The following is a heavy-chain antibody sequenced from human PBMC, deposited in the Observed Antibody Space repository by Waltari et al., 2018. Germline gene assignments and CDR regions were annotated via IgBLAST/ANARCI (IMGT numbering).Heavy chain of an antibody. V-gene: IGHV4-34*01. Sequence: QVQLQQWGAGLLKPSETMSLTCAAYGGSFSGYYWSWIRQPPGTGLEWIGEINHSGSTNYNPSLKSRVTISVDTSKNQFSLKLSSVTAADTAVYYCARGRNYCSSTSCYFSWFDPWGQGTLVTVSS. D-gene: IGHD2-2*01. CDR2: INHSGST. J-gene: IGHJ5*02. CDR1: GGSFSGYY. CDR3: ARGRNYCSSTSCYFSWFDP.